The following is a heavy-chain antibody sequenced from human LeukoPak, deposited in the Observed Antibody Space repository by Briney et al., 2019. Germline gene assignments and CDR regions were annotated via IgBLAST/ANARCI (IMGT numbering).Heavy chain of an antibody. Sequence: GAAVKVSCKASGYTFTSYGISWVRQAPGQGLEWMGWISAYNGNTNYAQNLQGRVTMTTDTSTSTAYMELRSLRSDDTAVYYCARALRGGAYYGSGSPPGYWGQGTLVTVSS. CDR3: ARALRGGAYYGSGSPPGY. CDR1: GYTFTSYG. CDR2: ISAYNGNT. D-gene: IGHD3-10*01. V-gene: IGHV1-18*01. J-gene: IGHJ4*02.